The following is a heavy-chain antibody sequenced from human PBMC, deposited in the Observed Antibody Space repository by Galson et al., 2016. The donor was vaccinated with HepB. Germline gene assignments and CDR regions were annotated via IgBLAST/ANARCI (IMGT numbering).Heavy chain of an antibody. D-gene: IGHD1-20*01. CDR1: GFTFSDCG. V-gene: IGHV3-30*18. CDR2: ISSDGGNK. J-gene: IGHJ4*02. Sequence: SLRLSCAASGFTFSDCGIHWVRQAPGKGLEWVAVISSDGGNKYYADSVKGRFTISRDNSKNMLYLQMNSLRPADTAVCYWAKDILNGIIGGTAIDYWGQGALVTRSS. CDR3: AKDILNGIIGGTAIDY.